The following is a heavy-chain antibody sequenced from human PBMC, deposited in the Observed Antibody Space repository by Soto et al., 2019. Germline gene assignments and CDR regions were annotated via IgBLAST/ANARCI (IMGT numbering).Heavy chain of an antibody. D-gene: IGHD3-16*01. CDR3: ARTLDYGHMDV. CDR2: VYYSGNT. CDR1: GGSISPYY. Sequence: ASETLSLTCTVSGGSISPYYWSWIRQPPGKGLEWIGYVYYSGNTNYNPSLESRVTISVDTSKNQFSLKLSSVTAADTAVYYCARTLDYGHMDVWGKGTTVTVSS. J-gene: IGHJ6*03. V-gene: IGHV4-59*01.